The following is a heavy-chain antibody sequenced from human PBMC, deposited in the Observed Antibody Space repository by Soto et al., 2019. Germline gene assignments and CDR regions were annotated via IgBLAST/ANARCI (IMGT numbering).Heavy chain of an antibody. CDR3: TRAYGQLPGHSTRYYYYYGMDV. V-gene: IGHV3-49*03. Sequence: GGSLRLSCTASGFTFGDYAMSWFRQAPGKGLEWVGFIRSKAYGGTTEYPASVKGRFTISRDDSKSIAYLQMNSLKTEDTAVYYCTRAYGQLPGHSTRYYYYYGMDVWGQGTTVTVSS. D-gene: IGHD6-6*01. CDR2: IRSKAYGGTT. J-gene: IGHJ6*02. CDR1: GFTFGDYA.